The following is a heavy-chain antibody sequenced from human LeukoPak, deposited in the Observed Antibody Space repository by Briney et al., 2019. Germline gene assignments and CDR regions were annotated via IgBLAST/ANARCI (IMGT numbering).Heavy chain of an antibody. D-gene: IGHD3-22*01. CDR3: ARAGYDSSGYSTYYFDY. CDR1: GGPISSGGYY. Sequence: PSETLSLTCTVSGGPISSGGYYWSWIRQHPGKGLEWIGYIYYSGSTYYNPSLKSRVTISIDTSKNQFSLKLSSVTAADTAVYYCARAGYDSSGYSTYYFDYWGQGTLVTVSS. CDR2: IYYSGST. J-gene: IGHJ4*02. V-gene: IGHV4-31*03.